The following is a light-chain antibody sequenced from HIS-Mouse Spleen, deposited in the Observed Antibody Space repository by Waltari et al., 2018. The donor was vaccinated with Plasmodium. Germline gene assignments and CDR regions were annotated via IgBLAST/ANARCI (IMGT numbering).Light chain of an antibody. J-gene: IGLJ3*02. CDR1: ALPKKY. CDR2: EDS. Sequence: SYELTQPPSVSVSPGQTARITCSGDALPKKYAYWYQQKSGQAPVLVIYEDSKRPSGIPEGVSGSISGKMATLTISGGQVEDEADYYCYSTDSSGNHRVFGGGTKLTVL. V-gene: IGLV3-10*01. CDR3: YSTDSSGNHRV.